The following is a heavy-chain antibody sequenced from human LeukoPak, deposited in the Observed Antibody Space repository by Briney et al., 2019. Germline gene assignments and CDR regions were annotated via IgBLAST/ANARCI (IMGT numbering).Heavy chain of an antibody. J-gene: IGHJ1*01. D-gene: IGHD4-17*01. Sequence: LSGTLSLTPALSLGSISSYFASSIPDPPGKGLWCVCYSYYSGSTNYNPSLKSRVTISVDTSKNQFYLKMSSVTAADTAVYYCARSPEYGDYGYFQHWGQGIMVTVSS. V-gene: IGHV4-59*01. CDR2: SYYSGST. CDR1: LGSISSYF. CDR3: ARSPEYGDYGYFQH.